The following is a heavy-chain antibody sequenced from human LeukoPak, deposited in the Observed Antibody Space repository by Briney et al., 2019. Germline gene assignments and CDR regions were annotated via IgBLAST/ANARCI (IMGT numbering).Heavy chain of an antibody. CDR2: IYHSGST. CDR3: ARGELELFSYHGNFDY. J-gene: IGHJ4*02. Sequence: PSETLSLTCAVSGGSISSSNWWSWVRQPPGKGLEWIGEIYHSGSTYYNPSLKSRVTISVDTSKNQFSLKLSSVTAADTAVYYCARGELELFSYHGNFDYWGQGTLVTVSS. D-gene: IGHD1-7*01. CDR1: GGSISSSNW. V-gene: IGHV4-4*02.